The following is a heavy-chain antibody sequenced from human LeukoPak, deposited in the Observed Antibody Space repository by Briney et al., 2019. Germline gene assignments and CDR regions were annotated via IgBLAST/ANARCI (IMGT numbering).Heavy chain of an antibody. CDR3: ARGGPYYYDSSGPKNWFDP. CDR1: GGSISSTSL. V-gene: IGHV4-4*02. J-gene: IGHJ5*02. CDR2: VYPSGST. D-gene: IGHD3-22*01. Sequence: PSETLSLTCAVSGGSISSTSLWSWVRQTPGKGLEWIGEVYPSGSTNYNPSLKSRVTISVDTSKNQFSLKLSSVTAADTAVYYCARGGPYYYDSSGPKNWFDPWGQGTLVTVSS.